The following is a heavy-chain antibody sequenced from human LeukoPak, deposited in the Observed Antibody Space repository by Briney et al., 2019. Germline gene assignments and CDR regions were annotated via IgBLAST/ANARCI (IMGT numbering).Heavy chain of an antibody. V-gene: IGHV3-21*01. Sequence: GGSLRLSCAASGFTFSSYGMNWVRQAPGKGLEWVSSISSSTSYIYYADSVKGRFTISRDNAKNSLYLQMNSLRAEDTAVYYCAKERGYSYGPLDYYYYMDVWGKGTTVTVSS. J-gene: IGHJ6*03. CDR2: ISSSTSYI. CDR3: AKERGYSYGPLDYYYYMDV. CDR1: GFTFSSYG. D-gene: IGHD5-18*01.